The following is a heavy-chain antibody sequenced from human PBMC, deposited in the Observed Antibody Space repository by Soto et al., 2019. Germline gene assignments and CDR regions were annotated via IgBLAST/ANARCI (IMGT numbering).Heavy chain of an antibody. D-gene: IGHD6-13*01. CDR2: ISSSSSYI. V-gene: IGHV3-21*01. Sequence: GGSLRLSCAASGFTFSSYSMNWVRQAPGKGLEWVSSISSSSSYIYYADSVKGRFTISRDNAKNSLYLQMNSLRAEDTAVYYCARDSVIAAAGTIFGYWGQGTLVTVSS. CDR1: GFTFSSYS. J-gene: IGHJ4*02. CDR3: ARDSVIAAAGTIFGY.